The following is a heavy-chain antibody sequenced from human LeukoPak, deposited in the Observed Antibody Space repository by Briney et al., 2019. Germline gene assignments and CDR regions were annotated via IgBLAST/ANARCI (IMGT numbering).Heavy chain of an antibody. V-gene: IGHV3-33*06. CDR3: AKDRSYGYYFDY. J-gene: IGHJ4*02. CDR2: IWYDGSNK. CDR1: GFTFSSYA. Sequence: PGRSLRLSCAASGFTFSSYAMHWVRQAPGKGLEWVAVIWYDGSNKYYADSVKGRFTISRDNSKNTLYLQMNSLRAEDTAVYYCAKDRSYGYYFDYWGQGTLVTVSS. D-gene: IGHD5-18*01.